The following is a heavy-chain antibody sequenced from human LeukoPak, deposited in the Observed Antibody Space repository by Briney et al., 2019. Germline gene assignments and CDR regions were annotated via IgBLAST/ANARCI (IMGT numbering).Heavy chain of an antibody. CDR2: INRDGSST. CDR3: ARDEYGGNPGH. CDR1: GFTFSSYA. Sequence: GGSLRLSCAASGFTFSSYAMHWVRQAPGKGLVWVSRINRDGSSTSYADSVKGRFTISRDNAKNTLYLQMNSLRAVDTAVYYCARDEYGGNPGHWGQGTLVTVSS. D-gene: IGHD4-23*01. J-gene: IGHJ4*02. V-gene: IGHV3-74*01.